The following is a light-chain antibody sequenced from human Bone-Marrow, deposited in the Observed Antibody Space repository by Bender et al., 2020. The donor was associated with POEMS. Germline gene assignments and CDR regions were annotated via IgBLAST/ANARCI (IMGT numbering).Light chain of an antibody. CDR2: EAT. Sequence: QSALTQPASVSGSPGQSITLSCNGTASDIGSYNLISWYQQYSGKAPQLIIYEATKRPSGVSNRFSGSRSGNTASLTISGLQDEDEADYYCSAYTTTNAVVFGGGTSLTVL. V-gene: IGLV2-14*02. CDR1: ASDIGSYNL. J-gene: IGLJ2*01. CDR3: SAYTTTNAVV.